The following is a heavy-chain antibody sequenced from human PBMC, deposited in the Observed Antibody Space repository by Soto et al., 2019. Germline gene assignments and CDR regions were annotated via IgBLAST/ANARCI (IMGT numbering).Heavy chain of an antibody. Sequence: PGGSLRLSCAASGFTVSSNYMSWVRQAPGKGLEWVSVFYSGGSPYYADSVKGRFTISSDYSKNSLYLQMNSLRAEDTAVYYCAREGGYGGDSGHWYFDLWGRGTLVTVSS. CDR3: AREGGYGGDSGHWYFDL. V-gene: IGHV3-53*01. D-gene: IGHD2-21*02. CDR1: GFTVSSNY. CDR2: FYSGGSP. J-gene: IGHJ2*01.